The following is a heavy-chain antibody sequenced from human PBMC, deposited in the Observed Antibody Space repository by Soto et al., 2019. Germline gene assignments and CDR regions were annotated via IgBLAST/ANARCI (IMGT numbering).Heavy chain of an antibody. CDR2: IYYSGST. Sequence: SETLSLTCTVSGGSVSSGSYYWSWIRQPPGKGLEWIGYIYYSGSTNYNPSLKSRVTISVDTSKNQFSLKLSSVTAADTAVYYCARISFFGVYFDYWGQGTLVTVSS. CDR1: GGSVSSGSYY. V-gene: IGHV4-61*01. CDR3: ARISFFGVYFDY. D-gene: IGHD3-3*01. J-gene: IGHJ4*02.